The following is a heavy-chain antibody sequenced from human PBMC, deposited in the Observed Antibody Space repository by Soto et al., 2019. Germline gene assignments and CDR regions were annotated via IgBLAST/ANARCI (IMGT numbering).Heavy chain of an antibody. J-gene: IGHJ5*02. V-gene: IGHV4-30-2*01. D-gene: IGHD6-19*01. Sequence: SETLSLTCAVSGGSISSGGYSWSWIRQPPGKGLEWIGYIYHSGSTYYNPSLKSRVTISVDRSKNQFSLKLSSVTAADTAVYYCARVSGNWFDPWGQGTLVTVSS. CDR3: ARVSGNWFDP. CDR1: GGSISSGGYS. CDR2: IYHSGST.